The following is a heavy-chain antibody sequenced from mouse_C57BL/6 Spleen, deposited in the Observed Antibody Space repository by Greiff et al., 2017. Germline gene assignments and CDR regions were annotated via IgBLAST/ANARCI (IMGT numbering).Heavy chain of an antibody. V-gene: IGHV1-69*01. CDR3: ARWGCYDKWALAY. J-gene: IGHJ4*01. CDR1: GYTFTSYW. Sequence: QVQLQQPGAELVMPGASVKLSCKASGYTFTSYWMHWVKQRPGQGLEWIGEIDPSDSYTNYNQKFKGKSTLTVDKSSSTAYMQLSSLTSEDSAVYYCARWGCYDKWALAYWGQGTLVTVSA. CDR2: IDPSDSYT. D-gene: IGHD2-3*01.